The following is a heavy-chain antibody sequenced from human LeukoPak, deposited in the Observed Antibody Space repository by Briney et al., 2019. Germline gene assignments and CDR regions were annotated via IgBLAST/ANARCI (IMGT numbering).Heavy chain of an antibody. CDR2: ISWDGGST. Sequence: GGSLRLSCAASGFTFDDYTMHWVRQAPGKGLEWVSLISWDGGSTYYADSVKGRFTISRDNSKNSLYLQMNSLRTEDTALYYCAKDGRDGYNYVFDYWGQGTLVTVSS. CDR3: AKDGRDGYNYVFDY. J-gene: IGHJ4*02. V-gene: IGHV3-43*01. D-gene: IGHD5-24*01. CDR1: GFTFDDYT.